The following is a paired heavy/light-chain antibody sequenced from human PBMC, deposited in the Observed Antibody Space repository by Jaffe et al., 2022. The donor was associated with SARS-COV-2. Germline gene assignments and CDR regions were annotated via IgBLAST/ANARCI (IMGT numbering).Heavy chain of an antibody. V-gene: IGHV3-23*01. J-gene: IGHJ4*02. CDR2: ISGTGGR. Sequence: EVQLLESGGGWEQPGGSLRLSCTASGFSFRDYGMTWVRQAPGRGLEWVATISGTGGRYYADSVRGRFSISRDNSKDTLFLQLNSLRIEDTGIYYCVKDRLTLSTCEYWGQGTLVTVSS. CDR3: VKDRLTLSTCEY. CDR1: GFSFRDYG.
Light chain of an antibody. J-gene: IGLJ1*01. V-gene: IGLV2-14*01. Sequence: QSALTQPASVSGSPGQSITISCTGAYSDIGDSMYVSWFQQHPGKAPKLLIYEIGLRPSGVPDRFSGSKSGATASLTISGLRAEDEADYYCSSYTSRATLIFGPGTRVTV. CDR1: YSDIGDSMY. CDR2: EIG. CDR3: SSYTSRATLI.